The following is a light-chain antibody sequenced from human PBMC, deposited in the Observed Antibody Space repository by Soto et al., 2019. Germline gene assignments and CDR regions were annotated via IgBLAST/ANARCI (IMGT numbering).Light chain of an antibody. Sequence: QSALTQPRSVSGSPGQSVTISCTGTSSDVGGSNYVSWYQQHPGKAPKLITYDVTERPSGVPDRFSGSKSGNTASLTISGLQAEDEADYYCCSFAGSYTFVLFGGGTKLTVL. CDR3: CSFAGSYTFVL. CDR2: DVT. CDR1: SSDVGGSNY. J-gene: IGLJ2*01. V-gene: IGLV2-11*01.